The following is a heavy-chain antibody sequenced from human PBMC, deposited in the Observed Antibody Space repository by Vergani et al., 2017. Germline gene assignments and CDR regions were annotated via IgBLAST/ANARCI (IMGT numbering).Heavy chain of an antibody. CDR3: AKVDVAATVGYFDY. V-gene: IGHV3-23*01. CDR1: GFTFSSYA. D-gene: IGHD2-15*01. Sequence: EVQLLESGGGLVQPGGSLRLSCAASGFTFSSYAISWVRQAPGKGLEWVSAISGSGGSTYYAESVKGRFTISRDNSKNPLYLQMNSLRAEDTAVYYCAKVDVAATVGYFDYWGQGTLVTVSS. CDR2: ISGSGGST. J-gene: IGHJ4*02.